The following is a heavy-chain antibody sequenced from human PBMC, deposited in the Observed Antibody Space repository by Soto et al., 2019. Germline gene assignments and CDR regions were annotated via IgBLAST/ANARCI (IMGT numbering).Heavy chain of an antibody. Sequence: QVRLVESGGGLVKPGGSLRLSCVASGFTFTDHYMSWIRQAPGKGLEWIAYMSPRGSGISYADSAKGRFTISRDNARNTVYLQMNTLRAEDTAVYYWARTARLVDYWGQGTLVTVSS. V-gene: IGHV3-11*01. CDR1: GFTFTDHY. CDR3: ARTARLVDY. J-gene: IGHJ4*02. CDR2: MSPRGSGI.